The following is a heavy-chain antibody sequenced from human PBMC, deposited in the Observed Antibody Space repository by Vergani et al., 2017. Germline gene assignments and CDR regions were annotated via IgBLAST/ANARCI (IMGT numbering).Heavy chain of an antibody. Sequence: QVQLQQWGAGLLKPSETLSLTCAVYGGSFSGYYWSWIRQPPGKGLEWIGEINHSGSTNYNPSLKSRVTISVDTSKNQFSLKLSSVTAADTAMYYCARAASTIVGVADDAFDIWGQGTMVTVSS. CDR2: INHSGST. D-gene: IGHD3-3*01. J-gene: IGHJ3*02. CDR3: ARAASTIVGVADDAFDI. CDR1: GGSFSGYY. V-gene: IGHV4-34*01.